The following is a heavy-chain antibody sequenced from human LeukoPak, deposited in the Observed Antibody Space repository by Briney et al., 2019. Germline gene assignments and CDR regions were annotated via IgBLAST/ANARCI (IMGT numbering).Heavy chain of an antibody. J-gene: IGHJ4*02. Sequence: AGGSLRLSCAASGFTFSSYEMNWVRQAPGKGLEWVSYISSSGSTIYYADSVKGRFTISRDNAKNSVYLQMSSLRPEDTAVYFCARDTEVFTNEQSFFEYWGQGALVTVSS. D-gene: IGHD1-1*01. CDR3: ARDTEVFTNEQSFFEY. CDR2: ISSSGSTI. CDR1: GFTFSSYE. V-gene: IGHV3-48*03.